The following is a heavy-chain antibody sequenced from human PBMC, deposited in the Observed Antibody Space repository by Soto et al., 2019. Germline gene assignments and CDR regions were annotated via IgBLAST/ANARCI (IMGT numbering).Heavy chain of an antibody. CDR2: ISAYNGNT. Sequence: QVQLVQSGAEVKKPGASVKVSCKASGYTFTSYGISWVRQAPGQGLEWMGWISAYNGNTNYAQKLQGRVTMTTDTSTSTACMELRSLRSDDTAVYYCARRYCSSTSCYEPDYWGQGTLVTVSS. J-gene: IGHJ4*02. CDR1: GYTFTSYG. D-gene: IGHD2-2*01. CDR3: ARRYCSSTSCYEPDY. V-gene: IGHV1-18*01.